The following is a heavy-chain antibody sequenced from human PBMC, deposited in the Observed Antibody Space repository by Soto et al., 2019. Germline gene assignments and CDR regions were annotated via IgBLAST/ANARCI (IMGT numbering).Heavy chain of an antibody. CDR2: IYHSGST. CDR3: ARDDSYGYFDY. Sequence: SETLSLTCAVSGGSISSGGYSWSWIRQPPGKGLEWIGYIYHSGSTYYNPSLKSRVTISVDRSKNQFSLKLSSVTAADTAVYYCARDDSYGYFDYWGQGTLVTVSS. CDR1: GGSISSGGYS. D-gene: IGHD5-18*01. J-gene: IGHJ4*02. V-gene: IGHV4-30-2*01.